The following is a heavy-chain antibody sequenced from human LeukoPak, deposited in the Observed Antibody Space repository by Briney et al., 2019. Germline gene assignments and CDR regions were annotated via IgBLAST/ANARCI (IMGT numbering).Heavy chain of an antibody. V-gene: IGHV3-15*01. CDR3: TTEQLTLLTPFDY. D-gene: IGHD1-1*01. CDR1: GFTFSNAW. J-gene: IGHJ4*02. Sequence: TGGSLRLSCAASGFTFSNAWMSWVRQAPGKGLEWVGRLKSKTDGGTTDYAAPVKCRFTISRDDSKIILYLQMNSLKTEDTAVYYCTTEQLTLLTPFDYWGQGTLVTVSS. CDR2: LKSKTDGGTT.